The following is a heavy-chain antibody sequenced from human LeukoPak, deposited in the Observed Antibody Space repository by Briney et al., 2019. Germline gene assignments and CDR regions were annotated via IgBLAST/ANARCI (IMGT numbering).Heavy chain of an antibody. CDR3: ARANYYSSGSYYGMDV. CDR1: GFTFNSHG. Sequence: PGGSLRLSCAASGFTFNSHGMHWVRQAPGKGLEWVALIWYDGSNKYYVESVKGRFTISRDNSKSTLYLQMNSLRAEDTAVYYCARANYYSSGSYYGMDVWGQGTTVTVSS. J-gene: IGHJ6*02. CDR2: IWYDGSNK. D-gene: IGHD3-10*01. V-gene: IGHV3-33*01.